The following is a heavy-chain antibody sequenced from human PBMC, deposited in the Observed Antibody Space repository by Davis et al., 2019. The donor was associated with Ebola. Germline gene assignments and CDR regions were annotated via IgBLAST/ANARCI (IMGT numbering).Heavy chain of an antibody. J-gene: IGHJ4*02. CDR1: GFTFSDYS. V-gene: IGHV3-21*01. Sequence: GESLKISCAASGFTFSDYSMNWVRQAPGKGLEWVSSISSSSRYIYYADSVKGRFTISRDNAKNSLYLQMNSLRPEDTAVYYCARDSDDYCFDYWGQGTLVTVSS. CDR2: ISSSSRYI. CDR3: ARDSDDYCFDY. D-gene: IGHD2-21*02.